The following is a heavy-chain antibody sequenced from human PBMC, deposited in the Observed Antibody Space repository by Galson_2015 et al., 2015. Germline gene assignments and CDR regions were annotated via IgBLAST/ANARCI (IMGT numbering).Heavy chain of an antibody. CDR1: RDSISNYY. CDR3: ARGRSGYYSVYDS. V-gene: IGHV4-59*01. D-gene: IGHD3-22*01. Sequence: SETLSLTCTVSRDSISNYYWGWIRQPPGKGLQWIGYIYYTGTTNHYPSLRSRVTMSVDSSRNQFSLKLSSVTAADTAVYYCARGRSGYYSVYDSSGQGTLVTVTS. CDR2: IYYTGTT. J-gene: IGHJ4*02.